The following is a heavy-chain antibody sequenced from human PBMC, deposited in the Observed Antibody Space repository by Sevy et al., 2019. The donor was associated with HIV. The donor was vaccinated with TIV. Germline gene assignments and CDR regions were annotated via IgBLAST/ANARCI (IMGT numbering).Heavy chain of an antibody. J-gene: IGHJ6*02. CDR1: GGSFSGYY. CDR3: ARGKRWLQLPNYYYGMDV. Sequence: SETLSLTCAVYGGSFSGYYWSWIRQPPGKGLERIGEINHSGSTNYNPSLKSRVTISVDTSKNQFSLKLSSVTAADTAVYYCARGKRWLQLPNYYYGMDVWGQGTTVTVSS. V-gene: IGHV4-34*01. D-gene: IGHD5-12*01. CDR2: INHSGST.